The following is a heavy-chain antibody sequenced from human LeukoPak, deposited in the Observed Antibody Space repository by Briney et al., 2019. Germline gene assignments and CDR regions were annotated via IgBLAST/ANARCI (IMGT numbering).Heavy chain of an antibody. V-gene: IGHV3-23*01. Sequence: GGSLRLSCAASGFTFSSYAMSWVRQAPGKGLEWVSAISGSGGSTYYADSVKGRFTISRDNAKNSLYLQMNSLRAEDTAVYYCARDGGAYNWNYADDYWGQGTLVTVSS. CDR1: GFTFSSYA. D-gene: IGHD1-7*01. J-gene: IGHJ4*02. CDR3: ARDGGAYNWNYADDY. CDR2: ISGSGGST.